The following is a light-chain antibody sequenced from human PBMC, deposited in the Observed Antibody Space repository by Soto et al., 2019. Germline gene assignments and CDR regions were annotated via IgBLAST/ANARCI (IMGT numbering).Light chain of an antibody. J-gene: IGLJ1*01. Sequence: SVLTQPRSVSGSPGQSVAISCTGTSSDVGGYDYVSWYQQHPGKAPNVIIFDVSKRPSGVPDRFSGSKSGNTASLTISGLQAEDEADYYCCSYAGGPYVFGTGTKLTVL. CDR2: DVS. V-gene: IGLV2-11*01. CDR1: SSDVGGYDY. CDR3: CSYAGGPYV.